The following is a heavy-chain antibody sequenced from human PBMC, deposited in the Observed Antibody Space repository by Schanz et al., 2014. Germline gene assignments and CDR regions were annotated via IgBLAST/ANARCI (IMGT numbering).Heavy chain of an antibody. CDR3: ARGRTFDY. V-gene: IGHV3-23*01. CDR2: ISGSGGST. J-gene: IGHJ4*02. Sequence: EVHLLESGGGLVQPGGSLRLSCAASGFTFRNYGMSWVRQAPGQGLEWVSAISGSGGSTYYADSVKGRFTISRDNLKNTVYLQMNSLRAGDTAVYYCARGRTFDYWGQGTLVTVSS. CDR1: GFTFRNYG.